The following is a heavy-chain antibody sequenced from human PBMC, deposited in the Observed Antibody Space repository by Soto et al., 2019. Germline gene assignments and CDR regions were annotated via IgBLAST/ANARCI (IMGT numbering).Heavy chain of an antibody. Sequence: ASVKVSCKASGYTFTSYGISWVRQAPGQGLEWMGWISACNGNTNYAQKLQGRVTMTTDTSTSTAYMELRSLRSDDTAVYYCARVVYDYVWGSYRYNWFDPWGQGTLVTVSS. CDR1: GYTFTSYG. J-gene: IGHJ5*02. CDR3: ARVVYDYVWGSYRYNWFDP. D-gene: IGHD3-16*02. V-gene: IGHV1-18*04. CDR2: ISACNGNT.